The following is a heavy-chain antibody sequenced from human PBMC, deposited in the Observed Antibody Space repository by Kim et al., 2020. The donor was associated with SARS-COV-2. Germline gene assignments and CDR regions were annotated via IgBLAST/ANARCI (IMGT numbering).Heavy chain of an antibody. CDR2: INHSGST. J-gene: IGHJ5*02. CDR1: GGSFSGYY. V-gene: IGHV4-34*01. Sequence: SETLSLTCAVYGGSFSGYYWSWIRQPPGKGLEWIGEINHSGSTNYNPSLKSRVTISVDTSKNQFSLKLSSVTAADTAVYYCARGGGIAAAGTGWFDPWGQGTLVTVSS. D-gene: IGHD6-13*01. CDR3: ARGGGIAAAGTGWFDP.